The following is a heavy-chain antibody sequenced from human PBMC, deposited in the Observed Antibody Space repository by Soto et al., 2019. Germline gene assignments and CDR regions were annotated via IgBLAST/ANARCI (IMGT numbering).Heavy chain of an antibody. Sequence: SETLSLTCTVSGGSISSYYWSWIRQPPGKGLEWIGYIYYSGSTNYNPSLKSRVTISVDTSKNQFSLKLSSVTAADTAMYYCASSSPYTDVVAFDIWGQGTMVTVSS. CDR3: ASSSPYTDVVAFDI. J-gene: IGHJ3*02. D-gene: IGHD3-16*01. CDR2: IYYSGST. V-gene: IGHV4-59*08. CDR1: GGSISSYY.